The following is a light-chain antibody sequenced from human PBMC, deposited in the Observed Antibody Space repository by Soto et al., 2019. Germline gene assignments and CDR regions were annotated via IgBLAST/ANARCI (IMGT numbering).Light chain of an antibody. CDR2: KAS. J-gene: IGKJ2*01. Sequence: DIQMTQSPSTVSASVGDRVTITCRASQSISNWLAWYQQKPGEAPKLLIYKASTLDSGVPSRFSGSGSGTEFTLTISSLQPDDFATYYCQQYDSYSYTFGQGTKLEIK. CDR1: QSISNW. CDR3: QQYDSYSYT. V-gene: IGKV1-5*03.